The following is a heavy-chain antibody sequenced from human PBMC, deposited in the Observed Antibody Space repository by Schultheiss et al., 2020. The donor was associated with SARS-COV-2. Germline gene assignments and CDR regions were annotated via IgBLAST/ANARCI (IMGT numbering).Heavy chain of an antibody. Sequence: SQTLSLTCTVSGGSISSGDYYWGWIRQPPGKGLEWIGYIYYSGSTNYNPSLKSRVTISVDTSKNQFSLKLSSVTAADTAVYYCARQRNWGFFLIDYWGQGTLVTVSS. D-gene: IGHD7-27*01. CDR1: GGSISSGDYY. CDR3: ARQRNWGFFLIDY. V-gene: IGHV4-61*05. J-gene: IGHJ4*02. CDR2: IYYSGST.